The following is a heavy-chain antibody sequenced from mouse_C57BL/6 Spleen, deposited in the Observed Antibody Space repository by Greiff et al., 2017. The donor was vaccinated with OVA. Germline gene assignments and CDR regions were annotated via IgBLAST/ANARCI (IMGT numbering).Heavy chain of an antibody. CDR2: IWSDGST. D-gene: IGHD3-3*01. CDR3: ARHGDPYYAMDY. CDR1: GFSLTSYG. V-gene: IGHV2-6-1*01. J-gene: IGHJ4*01. Sequence: QVQLKQSGPGLVAPSQSLSITCTASGFSLTSYGVHWVRQPPGKGLEWLVVIWSDGSTTYNSALKSRLSISKDNSKSQVFLKMNSLQTDDTAMYYCARHGDPYYAMDYWGQGTSVTVSS.